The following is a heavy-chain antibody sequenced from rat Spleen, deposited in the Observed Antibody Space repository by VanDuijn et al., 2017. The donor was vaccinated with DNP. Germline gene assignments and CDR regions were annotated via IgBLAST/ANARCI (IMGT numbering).Heavy chain of an antibody. V-gene: IGHV2-32*01. CDR3: SLTTEGIVKDY. CDR1: GFSLTKYH. Sequence: QVQLKESGPGLVQPSQTLSLTCAVSGFSLTKYHVHWVRQPPGTGLEWMGVMWSDGDTSYNSPLKSRLSISRDTSKSQVFLKMNSLQTEDTAIYFCSLTTEGIVKDYWGQGVMVTVSS. CDR2: MWSDGDT. J-gene: IGHJ2*01. D-gene: IGHD1-11*01.